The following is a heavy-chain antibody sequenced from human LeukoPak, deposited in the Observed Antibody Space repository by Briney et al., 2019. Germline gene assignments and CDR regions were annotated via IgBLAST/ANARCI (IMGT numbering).Heavy chain of an antibody. V-gene: IGHV1-8*01. Sequence: GASVKVSCKASGYTFTNYDINWVRQATGQGLEWKGWMNPNSGDTGYAQKFQGRVTMTRDTSISTAYMELTSLTSDDTAIFYCARTGMGGNVWIDSWGQGTLVTVSS. J-gene: IGHJ5*01. CDR3: ARTGMGGNVWIDS. D-gene: IGHD1-26*01. CDR1: GYTFTNYD. CDR2: MNPNSGDT.